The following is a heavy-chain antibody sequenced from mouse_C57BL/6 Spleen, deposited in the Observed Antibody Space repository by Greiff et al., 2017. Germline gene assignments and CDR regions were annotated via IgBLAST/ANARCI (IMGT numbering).Heavy chain of an antibody. J-gene: IGHJ3*01. CDR1: GFSFNTYA. Sequence: GGGLVQPKGSLKLSCAASGFSFNTYAMNWVRQAPGKGLEWVARIRSKSNNYATYYADSVKDRFTISSDDSESMLYLQMNNLKTEDTAMYYCVRQATFAYWGQGTLVTVSA. CDR3: VRQATFAY. D-gene: IGHD6-1*01. CDR2: IRSKSNNYAT. V-gene: IGHV10-1*01.